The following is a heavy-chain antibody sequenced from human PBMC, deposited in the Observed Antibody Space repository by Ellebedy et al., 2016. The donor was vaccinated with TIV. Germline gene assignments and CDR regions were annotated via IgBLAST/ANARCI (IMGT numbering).Heavy chain of an antibody. CDR2: IYYSGST. CDR3: ARDRLYGDQRIDY. D-gene: IGHD4-17*01. Sequence: SETLSLTXTVSGGSVSSGSYYWSWIRQPPGKGLEWIGYIYYSGSTNYNPSLKSRVTISVDRSKNQFSLKLSSVTAADTAVYYCARDRLYGDQRIDYWGQGTLVTVSS. J-gene: IGHJ4*02. CDR1: GGSVSSGSYY. V-gene: IGHV4-61*01.